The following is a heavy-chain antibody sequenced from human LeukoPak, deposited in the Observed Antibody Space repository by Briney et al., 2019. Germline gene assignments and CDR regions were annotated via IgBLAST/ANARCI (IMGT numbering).Heavy chain of an antibody. D-gene: IGHD6-19*01. V-gene: IGHV3-74*01. CDR3: ATKQWLAPPPDS. Sequence: GGSLTLYCAASRFTFSKYWRLWLRQGPGQGLKRFSRIKTDGTVTTYADSVKGRFTVSRDNAANTMFLQMNSVRDEDTAVYYCATKQWLAPPPDSWGQGNPVTVSS. CDR2: IKTDGTVT. CDR1: RFTFSKYW. J-gene: IGHJ4*02.